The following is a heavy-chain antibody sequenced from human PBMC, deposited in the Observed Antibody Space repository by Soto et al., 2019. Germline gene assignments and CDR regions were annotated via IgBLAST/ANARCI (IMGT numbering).Heavy chain of an antibody. V-gene: IGHV3-15*07. D-gene: IGHD3-22*01. CDR1: DFPFPNAC. Sequence: PGGSLRHSVAAADFPFPNACINWIRQAPGKGLEWVGRIKSTIDGGTTDYAEPVKGRFAISRDDSNNMVYLQMNSLKIEDTAVYYCTTDSYSTIIIVRFDCWGHGTLVTVSS. CDR3: TTDSYSTIIIVRFDC. J-gene: IGHJ4*01. CDR2: IKSTIDGGTT.